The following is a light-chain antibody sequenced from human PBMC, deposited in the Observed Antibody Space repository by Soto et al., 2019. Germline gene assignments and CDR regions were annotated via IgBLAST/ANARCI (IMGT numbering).Light chain of an antibody. CDR2: KAS. Sequence: DIQMTQSPSTLSASVGDRVVITCRASQNINKWLAWYQQKPGKAPKLLIYKASTLKSGVPSRFSGSGSGTDFTLTISSLQPEDFATYYCQHYNSYSEAFGQGTKVDIK. V-gene: IGKV1-5*03. J-gene: IGKJ1*01. CDR1: QNINKW. CDR3: QHYNSYSEA.